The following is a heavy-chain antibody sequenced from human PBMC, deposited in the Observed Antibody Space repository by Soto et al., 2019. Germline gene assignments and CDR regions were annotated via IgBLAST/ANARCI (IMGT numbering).Heavy chain of an antibody. Sequence: VQLVESGGGVVQPGRSLRLSCASSGFTFSSYGMHWVRRAPGKGLEWATVISYDGSNKYYGDSVEGRFTISRDNSKNTLFLQMDSLRAEDTAVYYCARSAGKGGLAAPIDYWGQGTLVTVSS. CDR3: ARSAGKGGLAAPIDY. V-gene: IGHV3-33*05. D-gene: IGHD6-13*01. J-gene: IGHJ4*02. CDR1: GFTFSSYG. CDR2: ISYDGSNK.